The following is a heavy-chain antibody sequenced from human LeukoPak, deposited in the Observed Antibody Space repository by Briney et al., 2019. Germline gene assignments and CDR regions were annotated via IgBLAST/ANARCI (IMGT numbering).Heavy chain of an antibody. J-gene: IGHJ4*02. CDR3: AREKDY. V-gene: IGHV4-39*07. CDR1: GGSISSSNYY. CDR2: IYYSGSA. Sequence: SETLSLTCTVSGGSISSSNYYWGWTRQPPGKGLEWIGSIYYSGSAYYNPSLKSRVTMSVDTSKNQFSLKLSSVTAADTAVYYCAREKDYWGQGTLVTVSS.